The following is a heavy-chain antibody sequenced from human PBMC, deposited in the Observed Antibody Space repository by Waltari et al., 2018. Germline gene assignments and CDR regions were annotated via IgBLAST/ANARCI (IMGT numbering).Heavy chain of an antibody. J-gene: IGHJ5*02. CDR3: ARDFLHCTGWTCYARPSNWFDP. Sequence: QVQLVQSGAEVKKPGASVKVSCKASGYTLTAYYRHWVRQDPGQGLEWMGIINPSDGRTTYAQNFQGRAIMTMDTSTGTAYMELSSLTSEDKAVYYCARDFLHCTGWTCYARPSNWFDPWGQGTLVTVSS. D-gene: IGHD2-2*01. CDR1: GYTLTAYY. CDR2: INPSDGRT. V-gene: IGHV1-46*01.